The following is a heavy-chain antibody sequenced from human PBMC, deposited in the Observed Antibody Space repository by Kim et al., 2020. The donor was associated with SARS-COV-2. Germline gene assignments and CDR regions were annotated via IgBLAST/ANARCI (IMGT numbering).Heavy chain of an antibody. V-gene: IGHV3-30*18. CDR1: GFTFSSYG. Sequence: GGSLRLSCAASGFTFSSYGMHWVRQAPGKGLEWVSVISYDGSNKYYADSVKGRFTISRDNSKNTLYLQMNSLRAEDTAVYYCAKSGSGSYPSLYDYWGQGPRDTVFS. CDR3: AKSGSGSYPSLYDY. D-gene: IGHD1-26*01. CDR2: ISYDGSNK. J-gene: IGHJ4*02.